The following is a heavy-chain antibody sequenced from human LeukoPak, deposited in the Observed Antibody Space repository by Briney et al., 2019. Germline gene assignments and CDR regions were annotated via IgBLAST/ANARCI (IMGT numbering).Heavy chain of an antibody. D-gene: IGHD1-20*01. CDR3: ARPLFCAFDNCGYWLDP. V-gene: IGHV1-46*01. CDR1: GYTFTKYL. CDR2: INPNGDAT. J-gene: IGHJ5*02. Sequence: ASVKVSCKTSGYTFTKYLIHWVRQAPGQGLEWVGTINPNGDATNYAPRLQGRLTLTQDTTTSTVYMELRGLTPDDTAVYYCARPLFCAFDNCGYWLDPWGPGTLVTVSS.